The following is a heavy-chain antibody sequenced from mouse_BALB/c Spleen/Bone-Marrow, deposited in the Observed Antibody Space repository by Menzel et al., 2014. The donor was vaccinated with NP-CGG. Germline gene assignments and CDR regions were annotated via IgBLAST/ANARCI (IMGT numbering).Heavy chain of an antibody. D-gene: IGHD2-3*01. CDR2: ISNGGGST. V-gene: IGHV5-12*02. CDR1: GFTFSDYY. Sequence: EVKLMESGGGLVQPGGSLKLSCATSGFTFSDYYMHWVRQTPEKRLEWVAYISNGGGSTYYPDTVKGRFTISRDNAKNTLYLQMSRLKSEDTAMYYCASHDGSRTWFASWGQGTLVTVSA. CDR3: ASHDGSRTWFAS. J-gene: IGHJ3*01.